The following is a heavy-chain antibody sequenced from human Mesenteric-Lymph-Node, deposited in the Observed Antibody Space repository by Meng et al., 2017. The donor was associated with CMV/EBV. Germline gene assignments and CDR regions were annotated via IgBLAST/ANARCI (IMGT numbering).Heavy chain of an antibody. Sequence: GGSLRLSCAASGFTFSSYSMNWLRQAPGKGLEWVSSISSSSTIYYADSVKGRFTISRDNAKNSLYLQMNSLRAEDTAIYYCARRRVAAADYYYYYPMDVWGQGTTVTVSS. J-gene: IGHJ6*02. CDR1: GFTFSSYS. CDR2: ISSSSTI. D-gene: IGHD6-13*01. CDR3: ARRRVAAADYYYYYPMDV. V-gene: IGHV3-69-1*02.